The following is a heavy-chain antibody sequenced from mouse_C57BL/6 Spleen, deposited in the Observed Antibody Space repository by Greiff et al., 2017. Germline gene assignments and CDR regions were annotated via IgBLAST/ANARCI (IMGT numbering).Heavy chain of an antibody. CDR1: GYTFTSSW. D-gene: IGHD1-1*01. J-gene: IGHJ3*01. V-gene: IGHV1-53*01. CDR2: INPSNGGT. CDR3: ARGYGSSYGWFAY. Sequence: QVQLQQPGPELVKPGASVKLSCKASGYTFTSSWMHWVKQRPGQGLEWIGNINPSNGGTNYNEKFKSKATLTVDKSSSTAYMQLSSLTSEDSAVYYCARGYGSSYGWFAYWGQGTLVTVSA.